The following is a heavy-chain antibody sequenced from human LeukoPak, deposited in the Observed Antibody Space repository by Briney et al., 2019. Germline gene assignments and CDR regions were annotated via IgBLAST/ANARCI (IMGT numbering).Heavy chain of an antibody. CDR1: GFTFSSYA. CDR2: IIGSNT. D-gene: IGHD3-3*01. CDR3: AKGLSTMYYFDY. Sequence: QPGGSLRLSCAASGFTFSSYAMSWVRQAPGKGLEWISHIIGSNTYYADSVKGRFTISRDNSQNTMYLQMDSLRAEDTAVYYCAKGLSTMYYFDYWGQGNLVTVSS. V-gene: IGHV3-23*01. J-gene: IGHJ4*02.